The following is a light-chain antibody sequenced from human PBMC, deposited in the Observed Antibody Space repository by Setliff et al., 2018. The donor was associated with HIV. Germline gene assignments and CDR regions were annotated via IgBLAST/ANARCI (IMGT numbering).Light chain of an antibody. V-gene: IGLV2-11*01. J-gene: IGLJ1*01. CDR1: SSDVGAHNS. Sequence: QSALTQPHSVSGSRGQSVTFSCTGASSDVGAHNSVSWYQQHPGKAPKLILYDVSKRPSGVPARFSGFQSGNTASLIISGLQPEDEADYYCCSYAGSRSFVFATGTKVTVL. CDR3: CSYAGSRSFV. CDR2: DVS.